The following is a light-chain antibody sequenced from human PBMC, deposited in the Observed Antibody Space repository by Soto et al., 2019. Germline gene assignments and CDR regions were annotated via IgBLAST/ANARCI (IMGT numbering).Light chain of an antibody. J-gene: IGKJ3*01. CDR1: QSISNY. V-gene: IGKV1-39*01. Sequence: DIQMTQSPSSLSASVGDRVTITCRASQSISNYLNWYQQKPGKAPKLLIYAASSLQSGVPSRFSGSGSWTDFTLTISSLQPEDFATYSCQQSYTTLFTFGPGTNVVIK. CDR3: QQSYTTLFT. CDR2: AAS.